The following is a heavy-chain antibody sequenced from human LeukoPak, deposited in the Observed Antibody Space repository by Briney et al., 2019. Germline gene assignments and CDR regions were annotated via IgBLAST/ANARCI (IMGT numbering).Heavy chain of an antibody. J-gene: IGHJ6*02. CDR1: GFSLRPYA. D-gene: IGHD2/OR15-2a*01. V-gene: IGHV3-43*02. Sequence: GVSLRLSCAASGFSLRPYAMYLVRLRPREGREWVAHITADGGRTFYADSVEGRFTISRDNSKDSLYLQMNSLTTDDTALYYCGTWAFYHSLDVWGQGTTVTVSS. CDR2: ITADGGRT. CDR3: GTWAFYHSLDV.